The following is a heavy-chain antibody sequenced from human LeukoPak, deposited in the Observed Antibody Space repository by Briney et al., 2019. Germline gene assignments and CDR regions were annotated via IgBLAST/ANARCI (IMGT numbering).Heavy chain of an antibody. CDR2: VNPNSGNT. Sequence: ASVKVSCKASGYTFTSYDINWVRQATGQGLEWMGWVNPNSGNTGYAQKFQGRVTMTRNTSISTAYMELSSLRSEDTAVYYCARDERFSLHAFDIWGQGTMVTVSS. J-gene: IGHJ3*02. V-gene: IGHV1-8*01. CDR1: GYTFTSYD. D-gene: IGHD3-16*01. CDR3: ARDERFSLHAFDI.